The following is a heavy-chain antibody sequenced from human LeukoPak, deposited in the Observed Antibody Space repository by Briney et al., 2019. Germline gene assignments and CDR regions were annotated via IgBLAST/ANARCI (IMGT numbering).Heavy chain of an antibody. CDR3: AKDLSGSGWASHY. V-gene: IGHV3-23*01. CDR2: ISGDTT. Sequence: GGSLRPSCAASGFSFSSSAMNWVRQPPGKGLEWVSSISGDTTYYADSVKGRFTISRDNSKNTLYLQMNSLRAEDTALYYCAKDLSGSGWASHYWGQGTLVTVSS. D-gene: IGHD6-19*01. J-gene: IGHJ4*02. CDR1: GFSFSSSA.